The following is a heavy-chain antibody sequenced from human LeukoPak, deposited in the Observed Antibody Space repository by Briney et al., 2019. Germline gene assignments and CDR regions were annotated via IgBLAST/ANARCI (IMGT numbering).Heavy chain of an antibody. CDR1: GGSISSYY. V-gene: IGHV4-4*07. CDR2: IFPSGST. CDR3: ARSSSSSWSYGMDV. Sequence: SETLSLTCTVSGGSISSYYWSWIRQTPGKGLEWIGRIFPSGSTNYNPSLKSRVTMSIDTSKNQFSLKLSSVTAADTGVYYCARSSSSSWSYGMDVWGQGTTVTVSS. J-gene: IGHJ6*02. D-gene: IGHD6-13*01.